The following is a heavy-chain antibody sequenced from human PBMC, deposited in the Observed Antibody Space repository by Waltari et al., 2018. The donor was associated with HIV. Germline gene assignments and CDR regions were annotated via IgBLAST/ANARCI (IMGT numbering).Heavy chain of an antibody. D-gene: IGHD1-26*01. CDR1: GFTFSNYW. V-gene: IGHV3-7*01. CDR2: IKDDGGEE. Sequence: EVQLVESGGGLVQPGGSLRLSCVASGFTFSNYWMNGVRQTPTKGLEWVSNIKDDGGEEYYVDSVKGRFTISRDNAKNSLYLQMNSLRVEDTAVYYCARLVYTGSYIDSFDVWGQGTKATVSS. J-gene: IGHJ3*01. CDR3: ARLVYTGSYIDSFDV.